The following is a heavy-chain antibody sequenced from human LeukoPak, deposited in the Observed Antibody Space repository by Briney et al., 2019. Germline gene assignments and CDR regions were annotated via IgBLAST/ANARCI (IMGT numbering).Heavy chain of an antibody. V-gene: IGHV3-30-3*01. J-gene: IGHJ6*03. CDR3: ARAGRYFSSTGAHGGYYSSYSNRAV. Sequence: GGSLRLSCAASGFTFSSYAMHWVRQAPGKGLEWVAVISYDGSNKYYADSVKGRFTISRDNSKNTLYLQMNSLRAEDTAVYYCARAGRYFSSTGAHGGYYSSYSNRAVWGKGPTVTVSS. CDR2: ISYDGSNK. CDR1: GFTFSSYA. D-gene: IGHD2-2*01.